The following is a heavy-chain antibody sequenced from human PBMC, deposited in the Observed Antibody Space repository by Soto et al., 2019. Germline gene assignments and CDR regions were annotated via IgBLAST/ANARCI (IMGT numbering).Heavy chain of an antibody. CDR3: AREGIYCSSTSGHRSIYYYYYYMDV. D-gene: IGHD2-2*01. CDR2: IIPILGIA. V-gene: IGHV1-69*08. J-gene: IGHJ6*03. Sequence: QVQLVQSGAEVKKPGSSVKVSCKASGGTFSSYTISWVRQAPGQGLEWMGRIIPILGIANYAQKFQGRVTITADKSTSTAYMELSSLRSEDTAVYYCAREGIYCSSTSGHRSIYYYYYYMDVWGKGTTVTVSS. CDR1: GGTFSSYT.